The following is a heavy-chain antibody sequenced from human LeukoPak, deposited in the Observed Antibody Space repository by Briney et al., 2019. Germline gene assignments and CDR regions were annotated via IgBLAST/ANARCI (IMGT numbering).Heavy chain of an antibody. D-gene: IGHD5-12*01. V-gene: IGHV3-21*01. CDR1: GFTFNNYN. CDR2: ISSISSSYI. J-gene: IGHJ6*03. CDR3: AREHSGYDFPGRDYYYMDV. Sequence: NPGGSLRLSCAASGFTFNNYNMNWVRQAPGKGLEWVSSISSISSSYIYYADSVKGRFTISRDNARNSLYLQMNSLRAEDTAVYYCAREHSGYDFPGRDYYYMDVWGKRTTVTVSS.